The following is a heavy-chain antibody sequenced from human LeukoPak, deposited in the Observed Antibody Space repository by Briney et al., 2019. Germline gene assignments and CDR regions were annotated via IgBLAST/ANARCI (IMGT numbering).Heavy chain of an antibody. V-gene: IGHV3-48*03. Sequence: GGSLRLSCAASGFTFSSYEMHWVRQAPGKGLDWVSYISSSGSTIYYADSVKGRFTISRDNAKNSLSLQMNSLRAEDTAVYYCARDYGGSSPFDYWGQGTLVTVSS. D-gene: IGHD4-23*01. J-gene: IGHJ4*02. CDR1: GFTFSSYE. CDR2: ISSSGSTI. CDR3: ARDYGGSSPFDY.